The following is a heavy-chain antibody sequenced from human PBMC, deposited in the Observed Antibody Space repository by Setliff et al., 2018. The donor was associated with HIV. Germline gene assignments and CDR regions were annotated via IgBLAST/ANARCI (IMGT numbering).Heavy chain of an antibody. D-gene: IGHD6-19*01. CDR2: ISAHNGNT. J-gene: IGHJ5*02. CDR3: ARGGREQWLVA. Sequence: ASVKVSCKASGYTFTSYGISWVRQAPGQGLEWMGWISAHNGNTNYAQKVQDRVTMTTDKSTSTAYMELRSLRSDDTAVYYCARGGREQWLVAWGQGTLVTVSS. CDR1: GYTFTSYG. V-gene: IGHV1-18*01.